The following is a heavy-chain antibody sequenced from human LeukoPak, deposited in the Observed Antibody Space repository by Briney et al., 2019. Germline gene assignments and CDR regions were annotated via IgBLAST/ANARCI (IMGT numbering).Heavy chain of an antibody. CDR2: ISAYNGNT. V-gene: IGHV1-18*01. Sequence: ASVTVSCKASGYTFTSYGISWVRQAPGQGLEWMGWISAYNGNTNYAQKLQGRVTMTTDTSTSTAYMELRSLRSDDTAVYYCARVGSSSWHGRRFDYWGQGTLVTVSS. CDR1: GYTFTSYG. J-gene: IGHJ4*02. CDR3: ARVGSSSWHGRRFDY. D-gene: IGHD6-13*01.